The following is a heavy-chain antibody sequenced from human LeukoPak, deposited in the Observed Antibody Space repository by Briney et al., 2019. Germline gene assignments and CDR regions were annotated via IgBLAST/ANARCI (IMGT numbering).Heavy chain of an antibody. Sequence: GASVKVSCKASGYTFTGYYMHWVRQAPGQGLEWMGWINPNSGGTNYAQKFQGRVTMTRDTSISTAYMELSRLRSDDTAVYYCARSATHRLTWTDRSQWLPLDYWGQGTLVTVSS. J-gene: IGHJ4*02. CDR1: GYTFTGYY. D-gene: IGHD5-18*01. V-gene: IGHV1-2*02. CDR2: INPNSGGT. CDR3: ARSATHRLTWTDRSQWLPLDY.